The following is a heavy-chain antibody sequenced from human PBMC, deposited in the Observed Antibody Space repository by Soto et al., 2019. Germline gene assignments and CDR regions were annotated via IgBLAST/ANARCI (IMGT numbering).Heavy chain of an antibody. Sequence: QIQLVESGGGVVQPGGSLRLSCLASGFIFRSYAMHWVRQAPGKGLEWVAVITYDGANGYYADSVRGRLAISRDNSKSTLFLQMNSLRPEDTAVYYCARAFSGSYPNFDYWGQGTLVTVSS. J-gene: IGHJ4*02. D-gene: IGHD1-26*01. V-gene: IGHV3-30*09. CDR3: ARAFSGSYPNFDY. CDR2: ITYDGANG. CDR1: GFIFRSYA.